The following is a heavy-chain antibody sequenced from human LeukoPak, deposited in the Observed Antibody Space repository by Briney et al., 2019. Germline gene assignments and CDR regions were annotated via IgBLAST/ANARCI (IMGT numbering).Heavy chain of an antibody. CDR3: AKPGSGYYYFAY. J-gene: IGHJ4*02. D-gene: IGHD3-22*01. CDR2: ISGSGGST. CDR1: GFTFNSYA. Sequence: GGSLRLSCAASGFTFNSYAMSWVRQAPGKGLEWVSAISGSGGSTYYADSVKGRFTISRDNSKNTLYLQMNSLRDEDTAVYYCAKPGSGYYYFAYWGQGTLVTVSS. V-gene: IGHV3-23*01.